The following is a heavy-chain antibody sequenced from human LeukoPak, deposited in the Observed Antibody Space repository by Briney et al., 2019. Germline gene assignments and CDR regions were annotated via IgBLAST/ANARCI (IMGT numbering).Heavy chain of an antibody. J-gene: IGHJ6*02. CDR3: ARAYFNWNPDFHYYYGMDV. CDR1: GGSISSSY. V-gene: IGHV4-59*01. CDR2: IYYSGST. D-gene: IGHD1-20*01. Sequence: PSETLSLTCTVSGGSISSSYWSWIRQPPGKGLEWIGYIYYSGSTNYNPSFKSRVAISVDTSKNQFSLKLSSVTAADTAVYYCARAYFNWNPDFHYYYGMDVWGQGTTVTVSS.